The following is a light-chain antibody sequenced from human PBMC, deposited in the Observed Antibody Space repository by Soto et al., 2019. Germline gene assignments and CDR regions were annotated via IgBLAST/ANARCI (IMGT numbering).Light chain of an antibody. CDR2: AAS. J-gene: IGKJ1*01. CDR1: QSISSW. CDR3: QHYYNYPKT. Sequence: DIQMTQSPSTLSASVGDRVTITCRASQSISSWVAWYQQKPGKAPKLLIYAASTLQSGVPTRFSGYGSGTEFTLIISSLQPDDFATYFCQHYYNYPKTCGLGTKGDIK. V-gene: IGKV1-5*01.